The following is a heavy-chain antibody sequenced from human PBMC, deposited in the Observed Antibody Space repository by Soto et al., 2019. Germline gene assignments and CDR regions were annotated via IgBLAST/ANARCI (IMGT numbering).Heavy chain of an antibody. D-gene: IGHD1-26*01. J-gene: IGHJ4*02. CDR3: ATPSLSTGGYSTFDS. Sequence: EVQLLESGGGLVQPGGSPRLSCAASGFTFGSYAMSWVRQAPGKGLEWVSLVTYSGANTYYAGSVTGRFTNSRDNSRNTLYLHMSSLRVEDTAVYYCATPSLSTGGYSTFDSWGRGTLVTVSS. CDR1: GFTFGSYA. V-gene: IGHV3-23*01. CDR2: VTYSGANT.